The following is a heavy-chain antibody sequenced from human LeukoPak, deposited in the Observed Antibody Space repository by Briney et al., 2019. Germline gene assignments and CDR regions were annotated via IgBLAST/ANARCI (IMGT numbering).Heavy chain of an antibody. V-gene: IGHV3-21*04. CDR2: MSSNGSFI. CDR3: AKGRPYSSSLNWFDP. CDR1: GFAFSSYA. Sequence: GGSLRLSCAASGFAFSSYAMHWVRQAPGKGLEWVSIMSSNGSFIKYADSVKGRFTTSRDNAKNTLYLQMNSLRAEDTAVYYCAKGRPYSSSLNWFDPWGQGTLVTVSS. D-gene: IGHD6-13*01. J-gene: IGHJ5*02.